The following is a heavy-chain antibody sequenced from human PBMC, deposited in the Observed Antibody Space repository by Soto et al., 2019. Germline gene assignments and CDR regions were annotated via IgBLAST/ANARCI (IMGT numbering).Heavy chain of an antibody. D-gene: IGHD2-2*01. V-gene: IGHV5-51*01. CDR2: LYPGDSNI. CDR1: GYSFSNSW. J-gene: IGHJ6*02. Sequence: GESLKISCRGSGYSFSNSWIGWVRQMPGKGLELMGILYPGDSNIRYSPSFQGQVTISADKSIGTAYLQWSSLKASDTAMYYCARPVGGYCSGTSCYWEMPLYMDVCGHGTTVTVYS. CDR3: ARPVGGYCSGTSCYWEMPLYMDV.